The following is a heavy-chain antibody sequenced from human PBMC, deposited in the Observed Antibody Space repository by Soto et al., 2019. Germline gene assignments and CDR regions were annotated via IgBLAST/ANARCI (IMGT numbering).Heavy chain of an antibody. D-gene: IGHD2-15*01. CDR3: ARGIATGQLDP. CDR1: GYTFTRYT. Sequence: ASVKVSCKASGYTFTRYTMNWVRQAPGQRLEWMGWINPDNGNTKSSQRFQDRVIITRDTSASTAYMGLSSLRSEDTAVYYCARGIATGQLDPWGQGTLVTVSS. CDR2: INPDNGNT. J-gene: IGHJ5*02. V-gene: IGHV1-3*01.